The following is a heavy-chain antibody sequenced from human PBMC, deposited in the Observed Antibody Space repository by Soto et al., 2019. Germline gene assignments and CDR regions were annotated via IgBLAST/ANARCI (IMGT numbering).Heavy chain of an antibody. D-gene: IGHD3-3*01. Sequence: SETLSLTCTVSGGSISYYWSWILQPAGKGLEWIGRIYTSGSTNYNPSLKSRVTMSIDTSKNQFSLKLTSVTAADTAVYFCARGIVDFWSGRHYFDYWGQGTMVTVSS. CDR1: GGSISYY. CDR3: ARGIVDFWSGRHYFDY. V-gene: IGHV4-4*07. J-gene: IGHJ4*02. CDR2: IYTSGST.